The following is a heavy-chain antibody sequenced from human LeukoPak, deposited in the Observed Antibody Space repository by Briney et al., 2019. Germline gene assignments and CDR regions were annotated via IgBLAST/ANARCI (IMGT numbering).Heavy chain of an antibody. J-gene: IGHJ4*01. CDR2: ISWDGGST. CDR3: AKDIGLYPYTVTTGPSFDY. CDR1: GFTFDDYT. Sequence: GGSLRLSCAASGFTFDDYTMHWVRQAPEKGLEWVSLISWDGGSTYFADSVKGRFTISRDNSKNSLYLQMNSLRTEDTALYYCAKDIGLYPYTVTTGPSFDYWGQEPWSPSPQ. V-gene: IGHV3-43*01. D-gene: IGHD4-17*01.